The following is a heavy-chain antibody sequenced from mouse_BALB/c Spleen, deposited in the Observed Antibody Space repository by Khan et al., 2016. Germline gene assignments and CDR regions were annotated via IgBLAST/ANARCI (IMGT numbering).Heavy chain of an antibody. CDR1: GFNFSSYT. Sequence: EVELVESGGGLVKPGGSLKLSCAASGFNFSSYTMSWVRQTPEKRLEWVATISSGGSYTYYPDNMKGRFTISRDNAKNTLYLQMSRLKSEDTAMYYGTRDSSGGFAYWGQGTLVTVSA. CDR2: ISSGGSYT. D-gene: IGHD3-1*01. CDR3: TRDSSGGFAY. V-gene: IGHV5-6-4*01. J-gene: IGHJ3*01.